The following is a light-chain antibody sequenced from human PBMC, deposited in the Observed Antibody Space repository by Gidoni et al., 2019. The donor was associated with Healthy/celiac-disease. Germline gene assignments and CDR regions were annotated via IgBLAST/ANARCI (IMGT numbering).Light chain of an antibody. CDR2: GAS. CDR1: QSVSSSY. Sequence: ELVLTQSPGTLSLSPGERATLSCRASQSVSSSYLAWYQQKPGQAPRLLIYGASSRATGIPDGFSGSGSGTDFTLTISRLEPEDFAVYYCQQYGSSPPTCGPGTKVDIK. V-gene: IGKV3-20*01. CDR3: QQYGSSPPT. J-gene: IGKJ3*01.